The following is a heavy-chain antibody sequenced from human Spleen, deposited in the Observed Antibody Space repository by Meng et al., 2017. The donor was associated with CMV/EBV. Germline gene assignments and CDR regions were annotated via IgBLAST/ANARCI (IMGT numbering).Heavy chain of an antibody. D-gene: IGHD2-15*01. CDR2: INHSGST. J-gene: IGHJ6*02. CDR3: ARDRPSMTPPAYYYNMDV. CDR1: GGSFSGYY. V-gene: IGHV4-34*01. Sequence: SETLSLTCAVYGGSFSGYYWSWIRQPPGKGLEWIGEINHSGSTNYNPSLKSRVTISVDMSKKQFSLRLSSVTAADTAGYCCARDRPSMTPPAYYYNMDVWGQGTTVTVSS.